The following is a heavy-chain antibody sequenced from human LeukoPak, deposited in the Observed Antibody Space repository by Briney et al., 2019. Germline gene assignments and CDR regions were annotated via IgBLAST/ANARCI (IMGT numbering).Heavy chain of an antibody. Sequence: GGSLRLSCAASGFTFSNNWMTWVRQAPGKGLEWVAVISYDGSNKYYADSVKGRFTISRDNSKNTLYLQMNSLRAEDTAVYYCAKDGESYGTTGDYFDYWGQGTLVTVSS. V-gene: IGHV3-30*18. J-gene: IGHJ4*02. CDR3: AKDGESYGTTGDYFDY. D-gene: IGHD1-7*01. CDR2: ISYDGSNK. CDR1: GFTFSNNW.